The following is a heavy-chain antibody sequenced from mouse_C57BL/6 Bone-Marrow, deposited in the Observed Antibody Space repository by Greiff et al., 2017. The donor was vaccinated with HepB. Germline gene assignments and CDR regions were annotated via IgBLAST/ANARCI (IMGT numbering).Heavy chain of an antibody. CDR2: IYPRSGNT. CDR3: ARHYYGSSYADY. V-gene: IGHV1-81*01. D-gene: IGHD1-1*01. J-gene: IGHJ2*01. Sequence: LVESGAELARPGASVKLSCKASGYTFTSYGISWVKQRTGQGLEWIGEIYPRSGNTYYNEKFKGKATLTADKSSSTAYMELRSLTSEDSAVYFCARHYYGSSYADYWGQGTTLTVSS. CDR1: GYTFTSYG.